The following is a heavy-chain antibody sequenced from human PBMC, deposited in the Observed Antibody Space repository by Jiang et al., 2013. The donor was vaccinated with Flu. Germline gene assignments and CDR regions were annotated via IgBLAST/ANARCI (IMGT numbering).Heavy chain of an antibody. CDR2: ISGNAADT. Sequence: VQPGGSLRLSCAASGFPFSAYALSWVRQAPGKGLEWLPGISGNAADTTYADPVKGRFTLSRDNSKNTLFLQMTSLRAEDTAVYYCAKRGGGGYFDYWGQ. J-gene: IGHJ4*02. CDR1: GFPFSAYA. V-gene: IGHV3-23*01. D-gene: IGHD2-15*01. CDR3: AKRGGGGYFDY.